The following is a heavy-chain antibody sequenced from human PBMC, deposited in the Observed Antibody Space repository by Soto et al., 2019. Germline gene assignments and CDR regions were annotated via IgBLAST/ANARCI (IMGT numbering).Heavy chain of an antibody. J-gene: IGHJ4*02. CDR3: ARDSPPVDY. CDR1: GYTFSSYG. V-gene: IGHV1-18*01. Sequence: QVQLVQSGAEVKKPGASVKVSCKASGYTFSSYGISWVRQAPGQGLEWMGWISAYNGNIKYTQKLQGRVTMTPDTATSTAYMELRSLRSEDTAVYYCARDSPPVDYWGQGTLVTVSS. CDR2: ISAYNGNI.